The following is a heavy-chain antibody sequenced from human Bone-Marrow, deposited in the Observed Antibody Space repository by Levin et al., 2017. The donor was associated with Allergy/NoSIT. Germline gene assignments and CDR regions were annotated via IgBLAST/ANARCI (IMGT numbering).Heavy chain of an antibody. CDR2: ISASGSRT. CDR3: AKDWLGLSDY. J-gene: IGHJ4*02. V-gene: IGHV3-23*01. D-gene: IGHD6-19*01. Sequence: GGSLRLSCAASGFTFSSFAMSWVRQAPGKGLEWVSAISASGSRTYYTDSVKGRFTISRDNSKNTVYLQVNSLRAEDTAVYYCAKDWLGLSDYWGQGTLVTVSS. CDR1: GFTFSSFA.